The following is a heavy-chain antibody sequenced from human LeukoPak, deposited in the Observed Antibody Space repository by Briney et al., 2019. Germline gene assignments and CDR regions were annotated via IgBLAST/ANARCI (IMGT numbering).Heavy chain of an antibody. J-gene: IGHJ4*02. Sequence: GGSLRLSCAASGFTFSTYTMNWVRQAQGQGLEWVSSISSSSNNINYADSVKGRFTISRDNAMNSVHLQMNSLRVEDTAVYYCARGYQRPDYWGQGTLITVSS. D-gene: IGHD2-2*01. V-gene: IGHV3-21*01. CDR2: ISSSSNNI. CDR1: GFTFSTYT. CDR3: ARGYQRPDY.